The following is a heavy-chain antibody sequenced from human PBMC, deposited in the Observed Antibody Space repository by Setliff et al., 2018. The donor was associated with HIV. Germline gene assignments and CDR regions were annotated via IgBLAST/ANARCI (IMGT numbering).Heavy chain of an antibody. Sequence: GGSLRLSCAGSGFTFSSYSLNWVRQAPGKGLEWVSYVSGRGDSIYYAASVKCRFTISRDNAKNSLYLQMNSLIAEDTAVYYCARDFRDYVGKFDYWGQGTLVTVSS. CDR1: GFTFSSYS. CDR3: ARDFRDYVGKFDY. D-gene: IGHD1-26*01. CDR2: VSGRGDSI. J-gene: IGHJ4*02. V-gene: IGHV3-48*01.